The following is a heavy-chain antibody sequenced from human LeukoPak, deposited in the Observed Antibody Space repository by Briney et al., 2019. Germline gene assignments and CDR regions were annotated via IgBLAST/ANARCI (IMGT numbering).Heavy chain of an antibody. CDR2: INSDGSST. V-gene: IGHV3-74*01. J-gene: IGHJ5*02. CDR3: VRGVGGDSRFDP. Sequence: LPGGSLRLSCAASGFTFSSYWMHWVRQAPGKGLVWVSRINSDGSSTRYADSVKGRFTFSRDNAKNTLYLQMNSLRAEDTAVYYCVRGVGGDSRFDPWGQGTLVTVSS. D-gene: IGHD1-26*01. CDR1: GFTFSSYW.